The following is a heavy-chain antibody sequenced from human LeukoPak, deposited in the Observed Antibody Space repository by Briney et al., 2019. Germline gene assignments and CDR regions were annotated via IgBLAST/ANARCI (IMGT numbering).Heavy chain of an antibody. Sequence: PSETLSLTCTVSGGSISSYYWSWIRQPAGKGLEWIGRTHTNGDINYNPSLKSRVTMSVDTSKSQFSLNLSSVTAADTAVYYCTRGHGWTDYWGQGTLATVSS. V-gene: IGHV4-4*07. CDR2: THTNGDI. CDR3: TRGHGWTDY. CDR1: GGSISSYY. J-gene: IGHJ4*02. D-gene: IGHD6-19*01.